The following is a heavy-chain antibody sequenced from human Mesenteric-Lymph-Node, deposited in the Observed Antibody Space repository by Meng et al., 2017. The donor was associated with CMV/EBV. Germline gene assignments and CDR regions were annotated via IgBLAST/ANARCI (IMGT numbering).Heavy chain of an antibody. CDR1: EFTFSDYS. D-gene: IGHD2-15*01. J-gene: IGHJ4*02. Sequence: ETLSLTCAASEFTFSDYSMNWVRQAPGKGLEWVSFISNTGKYIYYADSVKGRFTISRDNAKNSLYLQINSLRAEDTAVYYCSRGSYQPLLLSALDYWGQGTLVTVSS. V-gene: IGHV3-21*01. CDR2: ISNTGKYI. CDR3: SRGSYQPLLLSALDY.